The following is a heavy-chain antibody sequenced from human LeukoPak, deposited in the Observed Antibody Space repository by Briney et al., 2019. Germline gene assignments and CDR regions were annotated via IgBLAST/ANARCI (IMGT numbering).Heavy chain of an antibody. D-gene: IGHD4-17*01. CDR1: GGSISSSSYY. V-gene: IGHV4-39*01. CDR2: IYYSGST. Sequence: PSETLSLTCTVSGGSISSSSYYWGWIRQPPGKGLEWIGSIYYSGSTYYNPSLKSRVTISVDTSKNQSSLKLSSVTAADTAVYYCARHKYGDPFDYWGQGTLVTVSS. J-gene: IGHJ4*02. CDR3: ARHKYGDPFDY.